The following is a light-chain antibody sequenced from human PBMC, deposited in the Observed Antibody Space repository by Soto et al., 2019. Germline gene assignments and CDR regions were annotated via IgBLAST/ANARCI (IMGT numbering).Light chain of an antibody. CDR1: SSDVGSYNL. Sequence: QSAMTQPASVSGSPGQSITVSCTGTSSDVGSYNLVSWYQQHPGKAPKLMIYEGSKRPSGVSNRFSGSKSGNTASLTISGLQPEEEADYYCCSYAGSSPYVFGTGTKLTVL. CDR3: CSYAGSSPYV. CDR2: EGS. V-gene: IGLV2-23*01. J-gene: IGLJ1*01.